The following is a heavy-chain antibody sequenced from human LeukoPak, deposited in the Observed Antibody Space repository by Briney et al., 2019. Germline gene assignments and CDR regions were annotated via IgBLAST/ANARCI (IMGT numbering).Heavy chain of an antibody. V-gene: IGHV4-34*01. D-gene: IGHD1-26*01. CDR1: GGSFSGYY. CDR2: INHSGST. CDR3: ARGGNYWPQWWFDP. J-gene: IGHJ5*02. Sequence: PSETLSLTCAVYGGSFSGYYWSWIRQPPGKGLEWIGEINHSGSTNYNPSLKSRVTISLDASKNQFSLELNSVTPADTAVYYCARGGNYWPQWWFDPWGRGTLVSVSS.